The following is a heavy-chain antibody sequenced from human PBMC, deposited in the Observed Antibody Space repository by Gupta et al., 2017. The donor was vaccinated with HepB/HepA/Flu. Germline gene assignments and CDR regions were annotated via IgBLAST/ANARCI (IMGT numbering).Heavy chain of an antibody. CDR2: ISTSGST. J-gene: IGHJ5*02. CDR1: GDSMKSYY. Sequence: QVQLRESGPGLVKPSETLSLTCTVSGDSMKSYYLSWIRQPAGKGLEWIGRISTSGSTNYNPSLESRVTMSIDTSKNQFSLKLSSVTAADTAVYHCARGLDGSTNFNFFDPWGQGTLVTVSS. CDR3: ARGLDGSTNFNFFDP. D-gene: IGHD2-2*01. V-gene: IGHV4-4*07.